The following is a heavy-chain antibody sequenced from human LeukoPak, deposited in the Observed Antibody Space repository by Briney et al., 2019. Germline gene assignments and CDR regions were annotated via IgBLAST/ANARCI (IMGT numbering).Heavy chain of an antibody. CDR2: IYYSGST. CDR1: GDSLSSGGYS. V-gene: IGHV4-61*08. D-gene: IGHD3-10*01. Sequence: SETLSLTCEVSGDSLSSGGYSWSWIRQPPGKGLGWIGYIYYSGSTNYNPSLKSRVTISVDTSKNQFSLKLSSVTAADTAVYYCARARMVRGVIITNYFDYWGQGTLVTVSS. CDR3: ARARMVRGVIITNYFDY. J-gene: IGHJ4*02.